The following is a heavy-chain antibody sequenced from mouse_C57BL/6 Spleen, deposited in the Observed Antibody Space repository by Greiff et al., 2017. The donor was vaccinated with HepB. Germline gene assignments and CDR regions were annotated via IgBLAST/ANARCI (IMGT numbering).Heavy chain of an antibody. V-gene: IGHV1-55*01. CDR1: GYTFTSYW. Sequence: QVQLQQPGAELMKPGASVKMSCKASGYTFTSYWITWVKQRPGQGLEWIGDIYPGSGSTNYNEKFKSKATLTVDTSSSTAYMQLSSLTSEDSAVYYCAQIYYYGSSLYFDYWGQGTTLTVSS. J-gene: IGHJ2*01. CDR2: IYPGSGST. D-gene: IGHD1-1*01. CDR3: AQIYYYGSSLYFDY.